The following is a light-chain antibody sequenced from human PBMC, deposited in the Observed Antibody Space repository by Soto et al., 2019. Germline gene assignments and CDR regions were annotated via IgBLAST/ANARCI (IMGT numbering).Light chain of an antibody. V-gene: IGKV1-9*01. CDR1: QGISSH. J-gene: IGKJ4*01. CDR3: QQVSGYPLN. CDR2: AAS. Sequence: DIRLTQSPSFLSASVGDRVTITCRASQGISSHLAWYQQGPGKAPKLLIYAASTLQSGVPSRFSGSASGTEFTLTISSLQPEDFATYYCQQVSGYPLNFGGGTKVDIK.